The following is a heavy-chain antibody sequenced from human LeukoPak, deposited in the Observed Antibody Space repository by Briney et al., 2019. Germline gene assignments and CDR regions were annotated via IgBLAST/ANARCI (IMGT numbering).Heavy chain of an antibody. V-gene: IGHV3-74*01. J-gene: IGHJ5*02. Sequence: GGSLRLSCAASGFTFSSYWMHWVRQAPGKGLVWVSRINSDGSSTSYADSVKGRFTISRDNAKNTLYLQMNSLRAEDTAVYYCARAGVRGVIPWFDPWGQGTLVTVSS. D-gene: IGHD3-10*01. CDR3: ARAGVRGVIPWFDP. CDR2: INSDGSST. CDR1: GFTFSSYW.